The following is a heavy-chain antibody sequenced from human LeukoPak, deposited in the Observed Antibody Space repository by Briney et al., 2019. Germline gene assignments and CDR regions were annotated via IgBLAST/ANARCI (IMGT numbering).Heavy chain of an antibody. CDR1: GSSFTSYW. D-gene: IGHD3-16*02. CDR2: IYPGDSDT. Sequence: GESLKISCKGSGSSFTSYWIGWVRQMPGKGLEWMGIIYPGDSDTRYSPSFQGQVTISADKSISTAYLQWSSLKASDTAMYYCARGTKSDYVWGSYRSNPYYFDYWGQGTLVTVSS. V-gene: IGHV5-51*01. CDR3: ARGTKSDYVWGSYRSNPYYFDY. J-gene: IGHJ4*02.